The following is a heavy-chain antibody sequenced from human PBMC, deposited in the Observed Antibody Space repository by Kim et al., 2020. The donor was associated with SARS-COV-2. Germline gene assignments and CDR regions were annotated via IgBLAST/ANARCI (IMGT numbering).Heavy chain of an antibody. CDR2: ISYDGSNK. CDR1: GFTFSSYA. V-gene: IGHV3-30*04. Sequence: GGSLRLSCAASGFTFSSYAMHWVRQAPGKGLEWVAVISYDGSNKYYADSVKGRFTISRDNSKNTLYLQMNSLRAEDTAVYYCARDPPHYYDSSGYYFPDYWGQGTLVTVSS. CDR3: ARDPPHYYDSSGYYFPDY. D-gene: IGHD3-22*01. J-gene: IGHJ4*02.